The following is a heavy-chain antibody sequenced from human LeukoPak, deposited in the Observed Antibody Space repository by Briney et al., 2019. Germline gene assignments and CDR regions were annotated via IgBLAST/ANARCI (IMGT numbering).Heavy chain of an antibody. CDR2: ISYDGSNK. V-gene: IGHV3-30*18. CDR3: AKSSGWYDPYFDY. J-gene: IGHJ4*02. Sequence: PGGSLRLSCAASGFTFSSYGMHWVRQAPGKGQEWVAVISYDGSNKYYADSVKGRFTISRDNSKNTLYLQMNSLRAEDTAVYYCAKSSGWYDPYFDYWGQGTLVTVSS. CDR1: GFTFSSYG. D-gene: IGHD6-19*01.